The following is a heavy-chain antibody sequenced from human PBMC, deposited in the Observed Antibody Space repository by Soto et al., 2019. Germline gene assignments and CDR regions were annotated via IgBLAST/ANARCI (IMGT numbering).Heavy chain of an antibody. CDR1: GGSFSGYY. CDR3: ARVVFNDSSGYFDY. Sequence: WETLSLTCAVYGGSFSGYYWSWVRQPPGKGLEWIGEINHSGSTNYNPSLKSRVTISVDTSKNQFSLKLSSVTAADTAVYYCARVVFNDSSGYFDYWGQGTLVTSPQ. CDR2: INHSGST. J-gene: IGHJ4*02. D-gene: IGHD3-22*01. V-gene: IGHV4-34*01.